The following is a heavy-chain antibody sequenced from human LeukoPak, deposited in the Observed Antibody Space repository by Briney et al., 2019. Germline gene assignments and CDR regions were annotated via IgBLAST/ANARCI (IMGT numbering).Heavy chain of an antibody. V-gene: IGHV1-18*01. CDR2: ISAYNGNT. Sequence: ASVKVSCKASGYTFTSYGISWVRQAPGQGLEWMGWISAYNGNTNYAQKFQGRVTITADKSTSTAYMELSSLRSEDTAVYYCARGPPVGATDYWGQGTLVTVSS. J-gene: IGHJ4*02. CDR3: ARGPPVGATDY. CDR1: GYTFTSYG. D-gene: IGHD1-26*01.